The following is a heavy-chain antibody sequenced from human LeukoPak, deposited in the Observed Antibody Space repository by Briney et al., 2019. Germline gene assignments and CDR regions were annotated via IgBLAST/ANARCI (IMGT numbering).Heavy chain of an antibody. D-gene: IGHD3-10*01. CDR1: GGSISTFY. CDR3: ARDLSLRRGIFDY. CDR2: IYDSGST. Sequence: PSETLSLTCTVSGGSISTFYWSWIRQTPGKGLEWIGYIYDSGSTNYNPSLKNRVTTSLDMSKNQFSLKLRSVTAADTAVYYCARDLSLRRGIFDYWGQGTLVTVSS. J-gene: IGHJ4*02. V-gene: IGHV4-59*01.